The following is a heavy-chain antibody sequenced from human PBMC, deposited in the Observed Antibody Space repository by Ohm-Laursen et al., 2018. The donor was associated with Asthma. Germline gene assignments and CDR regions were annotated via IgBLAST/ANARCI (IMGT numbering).Heavy chain of an antibody. V-gene: IGHV1-69-2*01. J-gene: IGHJ4*02. CDR3: GRKRGSCITSTCYSLDF. CDR2: VDPEDGET. D-gene: IGHD2-15*01. CDR1: GFTFTDYY. Sequence: ATVKISCKVSGFTFTDYYIHWVQQAPGKGLEWVGLVDPEDGETIYAEKFQGRVTITADTSTDTAYMELSRLRSEDTALYYCGRKRGSCITSTCYSLDFWGQGTLITVSS.